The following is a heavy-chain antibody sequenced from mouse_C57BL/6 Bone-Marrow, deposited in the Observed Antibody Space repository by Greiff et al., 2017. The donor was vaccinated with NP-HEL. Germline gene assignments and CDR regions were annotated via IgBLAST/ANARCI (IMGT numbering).Heavy chain of an antibody. CDR3: ARETLGWFAY. V-gene: IGHV1-61*01. CDR2: IYPSDSET. J-gene: IGHJ3*01. CDR1: GYTFTSYW. Sequence: QVQLQQPGAELVRPGSSVKLSCKASGYTFTSYWMDWVKQRPGQGLEWIGNIYPSDSETHYNQKFKDKATLTVDKSSSTAYMQLSSLTSEDSAVDYCARETLGWFAYWGQGTLVTVSA.